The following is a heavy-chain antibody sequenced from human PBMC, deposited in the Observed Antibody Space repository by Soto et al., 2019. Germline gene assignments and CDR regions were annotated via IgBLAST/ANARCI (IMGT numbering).Heavy chain of an antibody. CDR3: TRRLSVVGTSSFDY. CDR2: INTDGSST. Sequence: EVQLVESGGGLVQPGGSLRLSRAASGFTISSYWMHWVRQAPGKGLVWVSRINTDGSSTSYADSVKGRFTTSRDNAKNTLYLQMNSLRAEDTAVYYCTRRLSVVGTSSFDYWGQGTLVTVSS. D-gene: IGHD2-15*01. J-gene: IGHJ4*02. CDR1: GFTISSYW. V-gene: IGHV3-74*01.